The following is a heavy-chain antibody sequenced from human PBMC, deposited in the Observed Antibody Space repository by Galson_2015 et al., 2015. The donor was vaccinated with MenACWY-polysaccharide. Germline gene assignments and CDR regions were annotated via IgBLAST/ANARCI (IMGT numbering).Heavy chain of an antibody. Sequence: VKVSCKAYGNTFGTYAIDGVRQAPGQGLAWMGGIMPIFGTANYAQKFQVRLTITADKSTSTVYMELNSLRSEDTAVYYCATQHYYDSSGYNIPHAFHIWGQGTMVTVSA. CDR3: ATQHYYDSSGYNIPHAFHI. J-gene: IGHJ3*02. CDR1: GNTFGTYA. V-gene: IGHV1-69*13. CDR2: IMPIFGTA. D-gene: IGHD3-22*01.